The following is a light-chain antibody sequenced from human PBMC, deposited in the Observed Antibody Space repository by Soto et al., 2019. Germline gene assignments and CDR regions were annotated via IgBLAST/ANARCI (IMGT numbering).Light chain of an antibody. CDR2: ASS. J-gene: IGKJ1*01. Sequence: IQMTQSPSSLSASVGDRISITCRASQTIGTYLNWYQQIPGKAPKLLIYASSSLQTGVPSRFSGSGSGTHFTLTINILQPEDFGTYYCQQSFNLPRTFGPGTRVETK. CDR1: QTIGTY. CDR3: QQSFNLPRT. V-gene: IGKV1-39*01.